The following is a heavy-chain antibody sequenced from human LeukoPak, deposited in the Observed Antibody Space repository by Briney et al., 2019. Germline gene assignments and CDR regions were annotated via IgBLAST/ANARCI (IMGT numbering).Heavy chain of an antibody. D-gene: IGHD6-6*01. J-gene: IGHJ4*02. V-gene: IGHV6-1*01. CDR2: SYYRSKRYN. Sequence: SQTLSLTCAISGNSLSTNSAAWNWIGQSPARGLDGLGRSYYRSKRYNDYAVSVKSRININPDTSKNQFSLHLNSAPPGDTTGYYCSSAKGSSHVFDYWGQGTLVTVSS. CDR1: GNSLSTNSAA. CDR3: SSAKGSSHVFDY.